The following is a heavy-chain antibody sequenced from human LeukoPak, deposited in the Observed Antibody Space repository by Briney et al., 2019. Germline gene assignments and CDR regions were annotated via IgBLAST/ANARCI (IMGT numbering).Heavy chain of an antibody. Sequence: GGSLRLSCAASGFTFSSYGMHWVRQAPGKGLEWVAVISYDGSNKYYGESVKGRFTISRDNSKNTLYRKMNRLRAEDTAVYYCAKSWGVATVRSDGYFDYWGQGSLVTVSS. V-gene: IGHV3-30*18. CDR3: AKSWGVATVRSDGYFDY. CDR2: ISYDGSNK. CDR1: GFTFSSYG. D-gene: IGHD2-15*01. J-gene: IGHJ4*02.